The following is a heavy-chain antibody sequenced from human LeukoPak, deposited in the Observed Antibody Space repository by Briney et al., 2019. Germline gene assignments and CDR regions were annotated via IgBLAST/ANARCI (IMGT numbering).Heavy chain of an antibody. CDR2: ISWNSGSI. J-gene: IGHJ4*02. CDR3: AKDTLGSGGYSYGLDY. D-gene: IGHD5-18*01. CDR1: GFTFDDYA. Sequence: PGGSLSLSCAASGFTFDDYAMHWVRQAPGKGLEWVSGISWNSGSIGYADSVKGRFTISRDNAKNSLYLQMNSLRAEDTALYYCAKDTLGSGGYSYGLDYWGQGTLVTVSS. V-gene: IGHV3-9*01.